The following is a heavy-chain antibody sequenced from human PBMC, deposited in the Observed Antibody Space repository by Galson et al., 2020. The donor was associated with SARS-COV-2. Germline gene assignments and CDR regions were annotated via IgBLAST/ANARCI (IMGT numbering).Heavy chain of an antibody. V-gene: IGHV1-2*02. Sequence: ASVKVSCKASGYTFTGYYMHWVRQAPGQGLEWMGWINPNSGGTNYAQKFQGRVTMTRDTSISTAYMELSRLRSDDTAVYYCARVLNWGHDPLLWFGELSRGHTITVVTAPDYWGQGTLVTVSS. D-gene: IGHD3-10*01. CDR3: ARVLNWGHDPLLWFGELSRGHTITVVTAPDY. CDR2: INPNSGGT. J-gene: IGHJ4*02. CDR1: GYTFTGYY.